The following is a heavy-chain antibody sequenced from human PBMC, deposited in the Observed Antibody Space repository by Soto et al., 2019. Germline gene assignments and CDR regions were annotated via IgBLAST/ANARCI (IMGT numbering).Heavy chain of an antibody. CDR1: GLTFSSYA. CDR3: ARDLSGYGYDY. V-gene: IGHV3-30*04. D-gene: IGHD5-18*01. Sequence: PGGSLRLSCADSGLTFSSYAMHWVRQAPGKGLEWVAIISYDGTIKYYADSVKGRFTISRDNSKNTLYLQMNSLRAEDTAVYYCARDLSGYGYDYWGQGALVTVSS. J-gene: IGHJ4*02. CDR2: ISYDGTIK.